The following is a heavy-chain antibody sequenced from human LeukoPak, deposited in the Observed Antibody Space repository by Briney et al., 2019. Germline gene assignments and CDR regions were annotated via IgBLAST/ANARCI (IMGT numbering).Heavy chain of an antibody. CDR1: GFTFSSYS. D-gene: IGHD2-2*01. CDR3: ATGFWGYCSRNSCPLDN. Sequence: GGSLRLSCAASGFTFSSYSMNWVRQAPGKGLEWISYIISTGSTTYYADSVKGRFTISRDNPNNSVSLQMSSLRAEDTAVYYCATGFWGYCSRNSCPLDNWGQGTLVTVAS. V-gene: IGHV3-48*01. J-gene: IGHJ4*02. CDR2: IISTGSTT.